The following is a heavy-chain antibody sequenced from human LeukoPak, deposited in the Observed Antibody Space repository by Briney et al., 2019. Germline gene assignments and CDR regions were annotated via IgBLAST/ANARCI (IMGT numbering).Heavy chain of an antibody. CDR1: GDSITYFY. V-gene: IGHV4-59*01. J-gene: IGHJ6*03. CDR3: AASKKYGSGSYYVYYMDV. D-gene: IGHD3-10*01. CDR2: INYSGST. Sequence: SETLSLTCSVSGDSITYFYWSWIRQAAGKGLEWIGYINYSGSTNSNPSLKSRVTISVDTSKNQFSLRLSSVTAADTAVYYCAASKKYGSGSYYVYYMDVWGKGTTVTISS.